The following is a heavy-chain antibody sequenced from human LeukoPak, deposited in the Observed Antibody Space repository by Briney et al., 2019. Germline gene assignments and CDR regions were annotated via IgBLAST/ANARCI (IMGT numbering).Heavy chain of an antibody. Sequence: KTSETLSLTCTVPGGSISSSSYYWGWIRQPPGKGLEWIGSIYYSGSTNYNPSLKSRVTISVDTSKNQFSLKLSSVTAADTAVYYCARRLRYSSSYYMDVWGKGTTVTISS. CDR3: ARRLRYSSSYYMDV. CDR1: GGSISSSSYY. CDR2: IYYSGST. V-gene: IGHV4-39*07. J-gene: IGHJ6*03. D-gene: IGHD6-6*01.